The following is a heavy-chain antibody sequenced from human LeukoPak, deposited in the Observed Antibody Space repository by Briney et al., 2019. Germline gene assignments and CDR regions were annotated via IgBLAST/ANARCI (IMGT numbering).Heavy chain of an antibody. V-gene: IGHV1-2*02. CDR1: GYTFTGYY. Sequence: ASVKVSCKASGYTFTGYYMHWVRQAPGQGLEWMGWINPNSGGTNYAQKFQGRVTMTRDTSISTAYMELSRLRSDDTAVYYCATIDYCDSSGYPDAFDIWGQGTMVTVSS. CDR3: ATIDYCDSSGYPDAFDI. J-gene: IGHJ3*02. D-gene: IGHD3-22*01. CDR2: INPNSGGT.